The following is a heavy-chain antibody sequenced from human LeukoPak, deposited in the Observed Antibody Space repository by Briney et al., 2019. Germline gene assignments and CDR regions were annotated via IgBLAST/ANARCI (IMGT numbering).Heavy chain of an antibody. CDR1: GYTFTSYG. CDR2: ISAYNGNT. CDR3: ARLGNYDFWSGPESDNWFDP. D-gene: IGHD3-3*01. V-gene: IGHV1-18*01. Sequence: GASVKVPCKASGYTFTSYGISWVRQAPGQGLEWMGWISAYNGNTNYAQKLRGRVTMTTDTSTSTAYMELRSLRSDDTAVYYCARLGNYDFWSGPESDNWFDPWGQGTLVTVSS. J-gene: IGHJ5*02.